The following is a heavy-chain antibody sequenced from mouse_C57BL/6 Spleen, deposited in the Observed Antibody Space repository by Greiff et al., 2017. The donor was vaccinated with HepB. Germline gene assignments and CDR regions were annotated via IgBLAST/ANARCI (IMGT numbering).Heavy chain of an antibody. J-gene: IGHJ2*01. CDR2: IDPSDSYT. Sequence: QVQLQQPGAELVMPGASVKLSCKASGYTFTSYWMHWVKQRPGQGLEWIGEIDPSDSYTNYNQKFKGKSTLTVDKSSSTAYMQLSSLTSEDSAVYYCARKDYSHSIDYWGQGTTLTVSS. CDR1: GYTFTSYW. V-gene: IGHV1-69*01. CDR3: ARKDYSHSIDY. D-gene: IGHD2-12*01.